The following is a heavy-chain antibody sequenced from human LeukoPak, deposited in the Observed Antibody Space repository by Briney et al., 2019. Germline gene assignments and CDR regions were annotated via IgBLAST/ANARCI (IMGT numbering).Heavy chain of an antibody. V-gene: IGHV3-30*03. CDR2: ISYDGSNK. CDR1: GFTFSNYG. Sequence: GGSLRLSCAASGFTFSNYGMHWVRQAPGKGLEWVAVISYDGSNKYYADSVKGRFTISRDDSKNTLYVHMNSLRSDDTAVYFCARDLFLGTPDFFDYWGQGTLVTVSS. D-gene: IGHD3-16*01. J-gene: IGHJ4*02. CDR3: ARDLFLGTPDFFDY.